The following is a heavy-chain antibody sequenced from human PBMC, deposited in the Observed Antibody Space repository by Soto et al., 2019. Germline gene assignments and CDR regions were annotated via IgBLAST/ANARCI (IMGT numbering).Heavy chain of an antibody. CDR2: IYYSGST. J-gene: IGHJ5*02. Sequence: PSETLSLTCTVSGGSISSGGYYWSWIRQHPGKGLEWIGYIYYSGSTYYNPSLKSRVTISVDTSKNQFSLKLSSVTAADTAVYYCARVLSYPSLGHYYGSGSYYSRWFDPWGQGTLVTVSS. CDR3: ARVLSYPSLGHYYGSGSYYSRWFDP. V-gene: IGHV4-31*03. CDR1: GGSISSGGYY. D-gene: IGHD3-10*01.